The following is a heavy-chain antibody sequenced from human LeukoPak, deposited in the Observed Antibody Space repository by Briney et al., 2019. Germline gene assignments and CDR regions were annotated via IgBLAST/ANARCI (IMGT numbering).Heavy chain of an antibody. D-gene: IGHD1-26*01. CDR2: IYSGGST. Sequence: PGGSLRLSCAAPGFTVSSNYMSWVRQAPGKGLEWVSVIYSGGSTYYADSVKGRFTISRDNSKNTLYLQMNSLRAEDTAVYYCARDSNSGSYPSPYWYFDLWGRGTLVTVSS. CDR1: GFTVSSNY. CDR3: ARDSNSGSYPSPYWYFDL. V-gene: IGHV3-66*01. J-gene: IGHJ2*01.